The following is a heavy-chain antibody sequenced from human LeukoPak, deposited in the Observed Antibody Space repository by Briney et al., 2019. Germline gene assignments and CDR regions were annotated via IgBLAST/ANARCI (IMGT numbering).Heavy chain of an antibody. CDR1: GGSFSGYY. CDR2: INHSGST. D-gene: IGHD6-6*01. V-gene: IGHV4-34*01. CDR3: ARRLGSSSHWFDP. J-gene: IGHJ5*02. Sequence: PSETLSLTCAVYGGSFSGYYWSWIRQPPGKGLEWIGEINHSGSTNYNPSLKSRVTISVDTSKNQFSLKLSSVTAADTAVYYCARRLGSSSHWFDPWGQGTLVTVSS.